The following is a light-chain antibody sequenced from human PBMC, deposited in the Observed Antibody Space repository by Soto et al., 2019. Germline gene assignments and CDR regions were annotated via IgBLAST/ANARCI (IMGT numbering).Light chain of an antibody. Sequence: QSALTQPRSVSGSPGQSVTISCTGTSSDVGGYNYVSWYQQHPGKAPKLMIYDVIKRPSGVPDRFSSSKSGNTASLTISGLQAEDEADYYCCSYAGSYVFGTGTKLTVL. J-gene: IGLJ1*01. V-gene: IGLV2-11*01. CDR2: DVI. CDR1: SSDVGGYNY. CDR3: CSYAGSYV.